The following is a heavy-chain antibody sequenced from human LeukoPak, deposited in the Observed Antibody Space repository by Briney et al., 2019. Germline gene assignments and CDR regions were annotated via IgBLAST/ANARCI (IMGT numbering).Heavy chain of an antibody. D-gene: IGHD1-26*01. CDR1: GFTFSSYG. J-gene: IGHJ4*02. V-gene: IGHV3-30*18. CDR2: ISYDGSNK. CDR3: AKAGATTYYFDY. Sequence: QPGGSLRLSCAASGFTFSSYGMHWVRQAPGKGLEWVAVISYDGSNKYYADSVKGRFTISRDNSKNTLYLQMNSLRAEDTAVYYCAKAGATTYYFDYWGQGTLVTVSS.